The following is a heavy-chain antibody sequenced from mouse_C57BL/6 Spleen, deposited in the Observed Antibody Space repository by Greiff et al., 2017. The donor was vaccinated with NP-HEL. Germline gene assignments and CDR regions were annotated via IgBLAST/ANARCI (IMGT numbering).Heavy chain of an antibody. CDR1: GYTFTSYW. CDR2: IDPSDSYT. Sequence: QVQLQQSGAELVKPGASVKLSCKASGYTFTSYWMQWVKQRPGQGLEWIGEIDPSDSYTNYNQKFKGKATLTVDTSSSTAYMQLSSLTSEDSAVYYCARRKSYDGNYVGYFDVWGTGTTVTVSS. D-gene: IGHD2-3*01. V-gene: IGHV1-50*01. CDR3: ARRKSYDGNYVGYFDV. J-gene: IGHJ1*03.